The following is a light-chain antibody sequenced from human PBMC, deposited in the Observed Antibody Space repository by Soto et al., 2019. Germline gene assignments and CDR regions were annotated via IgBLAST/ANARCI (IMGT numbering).Light chain of an antibody. V-gene: IGKV1-5*03. CDR3: QQYNSFPLT. CDR2: KAS. CDR1: QSISIW. J-gene: IGKJ4*01. Sequence: DIQMTQSPSTLSASVGDRVTITCRASQSISIWLAWYQQKPGKAPKLLIYKASSLESGVPSRFSGSGSGTEFTLTISSLRPDDVATYYCQQYNSFPLTFGGGTKVEIK.